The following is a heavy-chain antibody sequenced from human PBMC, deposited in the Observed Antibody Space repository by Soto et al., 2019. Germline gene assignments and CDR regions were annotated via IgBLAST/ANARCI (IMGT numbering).Heavy chain of an antibody. CDR2: LFHSGTT. J-gene: IGHJ4*01. Sequence: SETLSLTCAVSGGSISSGGYSWSWLRQPPGKGLEWIGYLFHSGTTYYYPALKSRATISVDTSKNHFSLNLTSVTAADTAVYYCARLSRYCSSTSCSLFDYWGHGTLVTVSS. CDR3: ARLSRYCSSTSCSLFDY. D-gene: IGHD2-2*01. CDR1: GGSISSGGYS. V-gene: IGHV4-30-2*01.